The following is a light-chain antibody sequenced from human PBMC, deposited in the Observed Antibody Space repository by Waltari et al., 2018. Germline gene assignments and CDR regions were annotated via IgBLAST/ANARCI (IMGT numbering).Light chain of an antibody. CDR1: QSVNSN. Sequence: EILLTQSPATLSVSPGERATLSCRASQSVNSNLAWYQQKPGQAPRLLIYGASPRATCVPARFSGSGSGTDFTLTISSLQSEDFAVYYCQQYNNWPPGRTFGQGTKVEI. CDR2: GAS. CDR3: QQYNNWPPGRT. J-gene: IGKJ1*01. V-gene: IGKV3-15*01.